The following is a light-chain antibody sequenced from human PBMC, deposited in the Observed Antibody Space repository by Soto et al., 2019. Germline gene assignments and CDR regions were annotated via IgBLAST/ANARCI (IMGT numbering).Light chain of an antibody. CDR2: EVS. Sequence: QSALTQPASVSGSPGQSITISCTGTSSDVGGYNYVSWYQQHPGKAPKLMIYEVSNRPSGVSNRFSGSKSGNTASLTISGLQAEDEADYYCSSSTTSSTLVFGTGTKVTDL. V-gene: IGLV2-14*01. CDR3: SSSTTSSTLV. CDR1: SSDVGGYNY. J-gene: IGLJ1*01.